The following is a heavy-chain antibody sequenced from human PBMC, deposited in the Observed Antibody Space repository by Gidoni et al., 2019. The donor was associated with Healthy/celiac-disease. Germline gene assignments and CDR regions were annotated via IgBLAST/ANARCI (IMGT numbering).Heavy chain of an antibody. CDR2: IYTSGST. Sequence: QVQLQESGPGLVKPSQTLSLTCTVSGGSISSGSYYWSWIRQPAGKGLEWIGRIYTSGSTNYNPSLKSRITITVDTSKNQFSHKLSSVTAADTTVYYCARDPYYDFWRIGGAFDIWGQGTMVTVSS. J-gene: IGHJ3*02. D-gene: IGHD3-3*01. V-gene: IGHV4-61*02. CDR3: ARDPYYDFWRIGGAFDI. CDR1: GGSISSGSYY.